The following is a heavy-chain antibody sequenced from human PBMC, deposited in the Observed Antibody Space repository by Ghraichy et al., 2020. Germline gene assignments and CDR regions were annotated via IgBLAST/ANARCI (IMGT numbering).Heavy chain of an antibody. V-gene: IGHV3-53*01. CDR3: ARVYGGDLFDY. D-gene: IGHD2-21*02. Sequence: GGSLRLSCAASGFTVNSNYMSWVHQAPGKGLEWVSLIYSDGSTYYAGSVKGRFTISRDNSKNTLYLQMNNLRAEDTAVYYCARVYGGDLFDYWGQGTPVTVSS. J-gene: IGHJ4*02. CDR2: IYSDGST. CDR1: GFTVNSNY.